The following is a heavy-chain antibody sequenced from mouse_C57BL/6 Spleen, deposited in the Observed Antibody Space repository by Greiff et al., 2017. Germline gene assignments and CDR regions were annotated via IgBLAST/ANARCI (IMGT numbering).Heavy chain of an antibody. Sequence: VQLQQSGAELVKPGASVKLSCTASGFNIKDYYMHWVKQRTEQGLEWIGRIDPEDGETKYAPKFQGKATISADTSSNTAYRQLSSLTSEDTAVYYCASGSPRFAYWGQGTLVTVSA. J-gene: IGHJ3*01. CDR2: IDPEDGET. D-gene: IGHD1-1*01. CDR1: GFNIKDYY. V-gene: IGHV14-2*01. CDR3: ASGSPRFAY.